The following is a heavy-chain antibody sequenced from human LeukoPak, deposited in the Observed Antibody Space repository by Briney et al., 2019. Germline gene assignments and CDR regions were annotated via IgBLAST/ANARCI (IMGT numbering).Heavy chain of an antibody. CDR3: ARGQLWQTGWFDP. CDR2: ISSTSSYI. CDR1: GFTLSDYS. Sequence: GGSLRLSCAASGFTLSDYSMHWVRPAPGEGLEWVSTISSTSSYIYSADSLKGRFTISRDNAKNSLYLQMSTLRAEDTAVYYCARGQLWQTGWFDPWGQGTLVTVSS. D-gene: IGHD5-18*01. J-gene: IGHJ5*02. V-gene: IGHV3-21*01.